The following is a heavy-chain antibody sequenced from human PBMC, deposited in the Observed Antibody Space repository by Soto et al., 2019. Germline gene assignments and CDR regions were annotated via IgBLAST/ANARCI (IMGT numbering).Heavy chain of an antibody. D-gene: IGHD3-10*01. CDR1: GYTFTSYG. J-gene: IGHJ5*02. Sequence: ASVKVSCKASGYTFTSYGISWVRQAPGQGLEWMGWISAYNGNTNYAQKLQGRVTMTTDTSTSTAYMELRSLRSDDTAVYYCARPLQGLGHPDWIDPWGQGTLVTVSS. CDR2: ISAYNGNT. CDR3: ARPLQGLGHPDWIDP. V-gene: IGHV1-18*01.